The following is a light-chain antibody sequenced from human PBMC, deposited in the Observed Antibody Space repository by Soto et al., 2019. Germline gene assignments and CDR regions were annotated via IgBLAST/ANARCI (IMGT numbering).Light chain of an antibody. CDR2: GAS. CDR3: QQYYNWYT. V-gene: IGKV3-15*01. CDR1: QSVSSN. J-gene: IGKJ2*01. Sequence: EIVMTQSPATLSVSPGERATLSCRASQSVSSNLAWYQQKPGQAPRLLIYGASTGATGIPARFSGSGSGTEFTLTISSLQSEDFAVYYCQQYYNWYTFGQGTKLEI.